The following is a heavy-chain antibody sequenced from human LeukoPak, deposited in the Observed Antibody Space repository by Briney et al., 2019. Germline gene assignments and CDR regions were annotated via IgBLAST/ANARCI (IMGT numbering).Heavy chain of an antibody. CDR2: INPDSGGR. CDR1: GYTFTGYY. CDR3: ARAPYCSSTSCWIDP. J-gene: IGHJ5*02. V-gene: IGHV1-2*02. D-gene: IGHD2-2*01. Sequence: ASVKVSCKVSGYTFTGYYIYWVRQAPGQGLEWMGWINPDSGGRNYAQKFQGRVTMTRDTSISTAYMELSRLRSDDTAVYYCARAPYCSSTSCWIDPWGQGTLVTVSS.